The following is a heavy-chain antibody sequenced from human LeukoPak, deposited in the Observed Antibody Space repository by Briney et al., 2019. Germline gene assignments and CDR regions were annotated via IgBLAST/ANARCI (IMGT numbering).Heavy chain of an antibody. V-gene: IGHV1-8*01. CDR1: GYTFTSYD. J-gene: IGHJ4*02. D-gene: IGHD5-12*01. CDR3: ARGHIVATIGCGGDCFFDY. Sequence: EASVKVSCKASGYTFTSYDINWVRQATGQGLEWMGWMNPNSGNTGYAQKFQGRVTMTRNTSISTAYMELGSLTSEDTAVYYCARGHIVATIGCGGDCFFDYWGQGTLVTVSS. CDR2: MNPNSGNT.